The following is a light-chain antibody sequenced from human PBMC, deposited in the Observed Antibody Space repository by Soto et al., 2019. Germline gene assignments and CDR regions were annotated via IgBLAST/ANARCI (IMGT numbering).Light chain of an antibody. CDR1: SSDVGGYNY. J-gene: IGLJ3*02. CDR2: EVS. CDR3: SSYAGSNIGV. Sequence: QSSLTQPPSASGSPGQSVTISCTGTSSDVGGYNYVSWYQQHPRKAPKLMIYEVSKRPSGVPDRVSGSKSGNTASLTVSGLQAEDEADYYCSSYAGSNIGVFGGGTKLTVL. V-gene: IGLV2-8*01.